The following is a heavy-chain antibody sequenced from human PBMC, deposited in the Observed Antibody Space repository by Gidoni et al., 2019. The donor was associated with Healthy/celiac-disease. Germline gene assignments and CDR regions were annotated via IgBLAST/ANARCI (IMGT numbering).Heavy chain of an antibody. Sequence: QVQLVESGGGVVQPGRSLRLSCAASGFTFSSYGIHWVRQAPGKGLEWVAVISYDGSNKYYADSVKGRFTISRDNSKNTLYLQMNSLRAEDTAVYYCAKVYKVTTFDESYGMDVWGQGTTVTVSS. CDR3: AKVYKVTTFDESYGMDV. D-gene: IGHD4-4*01. CDR1: GFTFSSYG. J-gene: IGHJ6*02. CDR2: ISYDGSNK. V-gene: IGHV3-30*18.